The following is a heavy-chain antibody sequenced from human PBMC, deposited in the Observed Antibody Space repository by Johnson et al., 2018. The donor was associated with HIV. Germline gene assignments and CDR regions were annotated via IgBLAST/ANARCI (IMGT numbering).Heavy chain of an antibody. V-gene: IGHV3-30-3*01. CDR1: GFTFSNAW. CDR2: ISYDGSNK. D-gene: IGHD7-27*01. Sequence: QVQLVESGGGLVKPGGSLRLSCAASGFTFSNAWMSWVRQAPGKGLEWVAVISYDGSNKYYADSVKGRFTISRDNAKNSLYLQMNSLRAEDTAVYYCARIRPANWGVNDAFDIWGQGTMVTVSS. J-gene: IGHJ3*02. CDR3: ARIRPANWGVNDAFDI.